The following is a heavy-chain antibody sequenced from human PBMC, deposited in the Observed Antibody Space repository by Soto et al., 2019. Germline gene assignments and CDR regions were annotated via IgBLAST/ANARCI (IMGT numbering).Heavy chain of an antibody. CDR3: AKDMYIAVAGTIDY. D-gene: IGHD6-19*01. V-gene: IGHV3-9*01. CDR2: ISWNSGSI. Sequence: GGSLRLSCAASGFPFGDYAMHWARQAPGKGLEWVSGISWNSGSIGYADSVKGRFTISRDNAKNSLYLQMNSLRAEDTALYYCAKDMYIAVAGTIDYWGQGTLVTVSS. CDR1: GFPFGDYA. J-gene: IGHJ4*02.